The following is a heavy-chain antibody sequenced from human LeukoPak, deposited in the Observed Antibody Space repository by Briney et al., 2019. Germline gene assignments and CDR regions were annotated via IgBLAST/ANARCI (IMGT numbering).Heavy chain of an antibody. J-gene: IGHJ5*02. CDR2: TYYSGTS. CDR1: GGSISSYY. V-gene: IGHV4-59*01. CDR3: SSSGWYNWFDP. D-gene: IGHD6-19*01. Sequence: SETLSLTCTVSGGSISSYYWSWIRQPQGQGREWCGYTYYSGTSTYNPSLKSQVTIPVDTSKKQCSLKLSSLTTADTAVYYCSSSGWYNWFDPGGQGTRVTVSS.